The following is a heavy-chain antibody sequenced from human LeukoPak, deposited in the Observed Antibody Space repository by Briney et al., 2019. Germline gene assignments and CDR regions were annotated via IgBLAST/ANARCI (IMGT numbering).Heavy chain of an antibody. V-gene: IGHV3-30-3*01. CDR2: ISYDGGNK. D-gene: IGHD4-4*01. CDR1: GFTFSSYA. Sequence: GRSLRLSCAASGFTFSSYAMHWVRQAPGKGLEWVAVISYDGGNKYYADSVKGRFTISRDNSKNTLYLQMNSLRAEDTAVYYCAKVPYPRYSNRYYFDYWGQGTLVTVSS. CDR3: AKVPYPRYSNRYYFDY. J-gene: IGHJ4*02.